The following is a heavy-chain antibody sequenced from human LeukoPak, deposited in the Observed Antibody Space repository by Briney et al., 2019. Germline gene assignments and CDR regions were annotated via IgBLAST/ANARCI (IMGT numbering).Heavy chain of an antibody. Sequence: SETLSLTCTVSGGSISTYYWSWLRQPPGKGLEWIGYIYYTGSTSYNPSLKSRVTMSLDASKNQFSLELNSVTPADTAVYYCARGGNYWPQWWFDPWGRGTLVTVSS. CDR2: IYYTGST. J-gene: IGHJ5*02. CDR3: ARGGNYWPQWWFDP. CDR1: GGSISTYY. D-gene: IGHD1-26*01. V-gene: IGHV4-59*01.